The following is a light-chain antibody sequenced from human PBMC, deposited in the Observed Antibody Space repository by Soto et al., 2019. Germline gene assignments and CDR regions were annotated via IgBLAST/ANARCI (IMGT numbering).Light chain of an antibody. CDR3: QPYGSSPWT. CDR1: QSVSSSY. J-gene: IGKJ1*01. CDR2: GAS. Sequence: EIVLTQSPGTLSLSPGERATLSCRASQSVSSSYLAWYQQKPGQAPRLLIYGASSRATGIPDRCSGSGSGTDFTLTISRLEPEDFAVYYCQPYGSSPWTFGQGTKLEIK. V-gene: IGKV3-20*01.